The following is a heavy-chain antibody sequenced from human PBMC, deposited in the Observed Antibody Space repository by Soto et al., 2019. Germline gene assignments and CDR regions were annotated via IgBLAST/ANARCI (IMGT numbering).Heavy chain of an antibody. D-gene: IGHD5-12*01. V-gene: IGHV3-30*18. J-gene: IGHJ6*02. Sequence: GGSLRLSCAASVFIFSSYGMHWVRQAPGKGLEWVAVISFDGSNKYYADSVKGRFTISRDNSKNTLYLQMNSLRAEDTAIYYCAKDSAIVAYGMDVWGQGTTVTVSS. CDR2: ISFDGSNK. CDR3: AKDSAIVAYGMDV. CDR1: VFIFSSYG.